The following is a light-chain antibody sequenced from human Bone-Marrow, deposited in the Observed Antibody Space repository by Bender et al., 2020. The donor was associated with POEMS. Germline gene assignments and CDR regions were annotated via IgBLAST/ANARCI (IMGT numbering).Light chain of an antibody. V-gene: IGLV2-14*01. CDR1: SSDVGGYDY. CDR2: DGT. Sequence: QSALTQPASVSGSPGQSITISCTGTSSDVGGYDYVSWYQQHPGKAPKLILFDGTERPSGISNRFSGSMSDNTASLTISGLQAEDEAHYYCGSYTPSSHAVFGGGTKLTVL. CDR3: GSYTPSSHAV. J-gene: IGLJ2*01.